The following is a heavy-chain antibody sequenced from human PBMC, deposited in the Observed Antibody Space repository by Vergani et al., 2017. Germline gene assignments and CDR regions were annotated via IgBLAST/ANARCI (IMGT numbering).Heavy chain of an antibody. CDR3: ARVASGGWYGGWFDY. CDR1: GYTFTSYY. Sequence: QVPLVQSGAEVKKPGASVKVSCKASGYTFTSYYMHWVRQAPGQGLEWMGIINPSGGSTSYAQKFQGRVTMTRDTSTSTVYMELSSLRSEDTAVYYCARVASGGWYGGWFDYWGQGTLVTVSS. J-gene: IGHJ4*02. CDR2: INPSGGST. D-gene: IGHD6-19*01. V-gene: IGHV1-46*01.